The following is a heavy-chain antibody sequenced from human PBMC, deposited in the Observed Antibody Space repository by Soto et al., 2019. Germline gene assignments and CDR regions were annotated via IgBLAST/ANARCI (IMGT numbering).Heavy chain of an antibody. CDR1: GGSISNGGYY. D-gene: IGHD2-15*01. V-gene: IGHV4-31*03. J-gene: IGHJ4*02. Sequence: QVQLQESGPGLVKPSQTLSLTCTVSGGSISNGGYYWSWIRQHPGKGLEWIGYIYYSGRTYYNPSLKSRVIISVDTSNNQFSLKLSSVTAADTAVYYCARVPPERLAVVTPDYWGQGTLVTVSS. CDR3: ARVPPERLAVVTPDY. CDR2: IYYSGRT.